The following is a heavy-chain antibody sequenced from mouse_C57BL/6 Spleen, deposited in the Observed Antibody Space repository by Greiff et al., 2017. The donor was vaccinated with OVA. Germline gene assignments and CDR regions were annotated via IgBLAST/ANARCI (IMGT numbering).Heavy chain of an antibody. CDR2: IDPDTGGT. V-gene: IGHV1-15*01. CDR3: TRSDGYYGY. CDR1: GYTFTDYD. Sequence: VQLQESGAELVRPGASVTLSCKASGYTFTDYDMPWVQQTPVHCLEWIGTIDPDTGGTAYNHKFKGKAILTSDKTSSTAYMELRSLTSEDSAVYYCTRSDGYYGYWGQGTTLTVSS. J-gene: IGHJ2*01. D-gene: IGHD2-3*01.